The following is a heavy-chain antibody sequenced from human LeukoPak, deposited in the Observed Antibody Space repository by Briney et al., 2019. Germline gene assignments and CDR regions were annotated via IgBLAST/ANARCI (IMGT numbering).Heavy chain of an antibody. Sequence: PSETLSLTCTVSRYSISSGYYWGWIRQPPGKGLEWIGEIDHSGSTNYNPSFKSRVTISVDTSKKQFSLKLSSVTAADTAVYYCARETPYGSGSYPFDYWGQGILVTVSS. CDR1: RYSISSGYY. CDR2: IDHSGST. CDR3: ARETPYGSGSYPFDY. D-gene: IGHD3-10*01. J-gene: IGHJ4*02. V-gene: IGHV4-38-2*02.